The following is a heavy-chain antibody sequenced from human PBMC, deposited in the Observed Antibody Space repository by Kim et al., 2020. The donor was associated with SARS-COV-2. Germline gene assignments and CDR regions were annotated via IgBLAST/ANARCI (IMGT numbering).Heavy chain of an antibody. D-gene: IGHD3-10*01. CDR2: IYWDDDK. J-gene: IGHJ6*02. CDR3: AHRSITMVRGVIITTGMDV. CDR1: GFSLSTSGVG. V-gene: IGHV2-5*02. Sequence: SGPTLVNPTQTLTLTCTFSGFSLSTSGVGVGWIRQPPGKALEWLALIYWDDDKRYSPSLKSRLTITKDTSKNQVVLTMTNMDPVDTATYYCAHRSITMVRGVIITTGMDVWGQGTTVTVSS.